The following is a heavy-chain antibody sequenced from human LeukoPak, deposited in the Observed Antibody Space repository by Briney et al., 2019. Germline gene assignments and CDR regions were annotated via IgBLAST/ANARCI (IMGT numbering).Heavy chain of an antibody. J-gene: IGHJ4*02. D-gene: IGHD4-11*01. V-gene: IGHV3-48*01. CDR2: ISSIGGNI. CDR1: GFTFSSYS. CDR3: ARSDNSNYCFDY. Sequence: GSLSLSCAASGFTFSSYSMNWVRQAPGKGLEWVSFISSIGGNIYYADSVKGRFTISRDNADNSLYLQMNSLRAEDTAVYYCARSDNSNYCFDYWGQGTLVTVSS.